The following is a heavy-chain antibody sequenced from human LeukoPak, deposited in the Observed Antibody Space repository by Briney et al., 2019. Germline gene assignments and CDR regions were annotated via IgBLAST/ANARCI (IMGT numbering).Heavy chain of an antibody. CDR1: GFTFSSYW. CDR2: IKEEGSEK. Sequence: PGRSLRLSCAASGFTFSSYWISWVRQAPGKGLEWVANIKEEGSEKYYVDSANGRFTTSRDNAKNSLYLQMNSLRAEDTAAYYCARIYYDSSGYRLFDYWGQGTLVTVSS. D-gene: IGHD3-22*01. CDR3: ARIYYDSSGYRLFDY. J-gene: IGHJ4*02. V-gene: IGHV3-7*02.